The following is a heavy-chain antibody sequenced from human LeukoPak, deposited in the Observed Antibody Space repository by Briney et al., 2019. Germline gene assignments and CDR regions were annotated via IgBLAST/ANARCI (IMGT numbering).Heavy chain of an antibody. Sequence: SETLSLTCTVSGGSLSTSSYYWGWIRQPPGKGLEWIGSIYYSGSTYYNPSLKSRVTISVDTSKNQFSLKLSSVTAADTAVYYCARGHSPVTTKVSYFQHWGQGTLVTVSS. J-gene: IGHJ1*01. CDR2: IYYSGST. D-gene: IGHD4-17*01. V-gene: IGHV4-39*01. CDR3: ARGHSPVTTKVSYFQH. CDR1: GGSLSTSSYY.